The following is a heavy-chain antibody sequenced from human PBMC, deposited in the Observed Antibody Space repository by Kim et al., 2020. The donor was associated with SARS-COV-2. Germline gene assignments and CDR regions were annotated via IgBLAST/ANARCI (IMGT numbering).Heavy chain of an antibody. CDR3: ASLVNLWADTGSG. Sequence: GGSLRLSCAASGFTLSDYWMHWVRQAPGKGLEWVSRINPDGSTTSYADSVKGRFTISRDNAKNTLYLQMNSLRTEDTAVYYCASLVNLWADTGSGWGQGTMVTVCS. V-gene: IGHV3-74*01. CDR2: INPDGSTT. CDR1: GFTLSDYW. J-gene: IGHJ4*02. D-gene: IGHD1-1*01.